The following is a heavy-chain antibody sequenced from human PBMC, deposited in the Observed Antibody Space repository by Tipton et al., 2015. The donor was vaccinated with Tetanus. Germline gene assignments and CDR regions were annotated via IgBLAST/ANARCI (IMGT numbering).Heavy chain of an antibody. Sequence: TLSLTCTVSGGSISNYYWNWIRQSPGKGLEWLGNINYRGDTDYNPSPQSRATISLDTAKNHFSLRLSSVTAADTAVYYCARSHVFRLTLFGEEIPRSGRFDPWGQGTLVTVSS. CDR1: GGSISNYY. CDR2: INYRGDT. CDR3: ARSHVFRLTLFGEEIPRSGRFDP. J-gene: IGHJ5*02. D-gene: IGHD3-3*01. V-gene: IGHV4-59*01.